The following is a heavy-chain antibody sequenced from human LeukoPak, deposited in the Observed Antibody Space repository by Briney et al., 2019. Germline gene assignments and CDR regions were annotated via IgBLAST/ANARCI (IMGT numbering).Heavy chain of an antibody. V-gene: IGHV3-53*01. CDR2: LHRDGSV. D-gene: IGHD7-27*01. CDR3: AIDPNWGTHS. Sequence: GGSLRLSCAASGFTVSDNNMIWVRQAPGKGLEWVSTLHRDGSVRYADSVNGRFTISRDNFKNALYLQMNSLRVEDTAVYYCAIDPNWGTHSWGQGVLVTVSS. CDR1: GFTVSDNN. J-gene: IGHJ4*02.